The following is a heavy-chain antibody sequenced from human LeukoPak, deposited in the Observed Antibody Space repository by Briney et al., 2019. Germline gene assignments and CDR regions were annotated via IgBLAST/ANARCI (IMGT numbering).Heavy chain of an antibody. CDR3: AKGGYSYGPMYYFDY. Sequence: GGSLRLSCAASGFIFSGDFMSWVRQAPGKGLEWVSAISGSGGSTYYADSVKGRFTISRDNSKNTLYLQMNSLRAEDTAVYYCAKGGYSYGPMYYFDYWGQGTLVTVSS. J-gene: IGHJ4*02. D-gene: IGHD5-18*01. CDR1: GFIFSGDF. V-gene: IGHV3-23*01. CDR2: ISGSGGST.